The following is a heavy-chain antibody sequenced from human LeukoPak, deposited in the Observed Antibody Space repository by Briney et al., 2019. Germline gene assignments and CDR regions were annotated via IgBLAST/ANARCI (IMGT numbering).Heavy chain of an antibody. CDR3: ARGGAFDI. CDR2: IYYTGST. Sequence: SETLFLTCTVSGGSISTYYWSWIRQPPGKGLKLIGYIYYTGSTNYNPSLKSRVTISVDTSKNQFSLKLSSVTAADTAIYYCARGGAFDIWGQGTMVTVSS. V-gene: IGHV4-59*01. J-gene: IGHJ3*02. CDR1: GGSISTYY.